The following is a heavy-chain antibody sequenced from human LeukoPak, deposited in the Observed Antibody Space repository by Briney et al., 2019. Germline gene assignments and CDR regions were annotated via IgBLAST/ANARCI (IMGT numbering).Heavy chain of an antibody. Sequence: GGSLRLSCAASGFGVSVNYMSWVRQAPGKGLEWISVLYASGITKYADSVKGRFTISRDTSDNTLNLQMNDLGAEDSAVYYCAAKGNGYTGIYVFAHWGQGTLVTVST. D-gene: IGHD1-26*01. CDR3: AAKGNGYTGIYVFAH. V-gene: IGHV3-66*01. J-gene: IGHJ4*02. CDR2: LYASGIT. CDR1: GFGVSVNY.